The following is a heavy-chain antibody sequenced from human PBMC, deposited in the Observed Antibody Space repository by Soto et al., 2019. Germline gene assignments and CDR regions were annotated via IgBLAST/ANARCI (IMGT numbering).Heavy chain of an antibody. CDR1: GGSISSGDYY. D-gene: IGHD1-1*01. J-gene: IGHJ5*02. CDR3: ARVVGGLEPQGPWFGR. CDR2: IYYSGST. Sequence: SETLSLTCTVSGGSISSGDYYWSWIRQPPGKGLEWIGYIYYSGSTYYNPSLKSRVTISVDTSKNQFSLKLSSVTAAATAAYYCARVVGGLEPQGPWFGRWGQGTLVTVCS. V-gene: IGHV4-30-4*01.